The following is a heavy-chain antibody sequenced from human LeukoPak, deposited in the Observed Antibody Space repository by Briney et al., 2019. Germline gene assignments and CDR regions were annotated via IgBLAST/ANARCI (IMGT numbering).Heavy chain of an antibody. V-gene: IGHV3-64*01. CDR3: ARVGSSSPFDH. Sequence: PGGSLRLSCAASGFTFSSYAMHWVRQAPGKGLEYVSAVSGNGHSTYYANSVKGRVTISRDNSKNTLYLQMGSLRAEDMAVYYCARVGSSSPFDHWGQGTLVTVSS. CDR2: VSGNGHST. D-gene: IGHD6-13*01. J-gene: IGHJ4*02. CDR1: GFTFSSYA.